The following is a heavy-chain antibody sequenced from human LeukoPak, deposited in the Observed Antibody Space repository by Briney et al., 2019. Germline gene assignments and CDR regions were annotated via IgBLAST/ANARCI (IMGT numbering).Heavy chain of an antibody. CDR3: ARTIAVNGGDFDY. V-gene: IGHV3-74*01. CDR1: GISFSSHW. J-gene: IGHJ4*02. Sequence: GGSLRLSCAASGISFSSHWMHWGGQSPGKGRVGGARINGDGTTSSHADSVKGRFTIYRDNAQNTLYLQMNSLRDEDTALYYCARTIAVNGGDFDYWGQGTLLTVSS. D-gene: IGHD6-19*01. CDR2: INGDGTTS.